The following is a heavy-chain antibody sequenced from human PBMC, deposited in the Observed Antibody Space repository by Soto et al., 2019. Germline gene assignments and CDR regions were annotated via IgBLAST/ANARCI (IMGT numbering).Heavy chain of an antibody. J-gene: IGHJ6*02. CDR1: GGSISSSSYN. Sequence: ETLSLTCTVSGGSISSSSYNWGWIRQPPGKGLEWIGSIYYSGSTYYNPSLKSRVTISVDTSKNQFSLKLSSVTAADTAVYYCAREGYNYYYYYGMDVWGQGTTVTVYS. CDR3: AREGYNYYYYYGMDV. D-gene: IGHD6-13*01. V-gene: IGHV4-39*01. CDR2: IYYSGST.